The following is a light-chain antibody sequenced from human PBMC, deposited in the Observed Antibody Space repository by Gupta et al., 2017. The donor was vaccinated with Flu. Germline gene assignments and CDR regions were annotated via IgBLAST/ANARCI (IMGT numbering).Light chain of an antibody. CDR1: QSVNSN. CDR2: GTS. V-gene: IGKV3-15*01. J-gene: IGKJ2*01. Sequence: EIVLTQSPATLSVSPGERVTLSCRASQSVNSNLAWFQQKPGQAPRLLIYGTSTRATHIPGRFSGSGSGTEFTLTISRLQSEYVAVYYCQHYNNWPTMFTFGQGTKLEI. CDR3: QHYNNWPTMFT.